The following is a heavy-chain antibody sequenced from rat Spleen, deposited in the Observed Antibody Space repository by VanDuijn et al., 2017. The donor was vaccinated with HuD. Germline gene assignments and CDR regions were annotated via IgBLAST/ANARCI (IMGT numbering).Heavy chain of an antibody. CDR2: ITNSGGST. J-gene: IGHJ2*01. V-gene: IGHV5-31*01. CDR1: GFNFNDYW. Sequence: EVKLVESGGGLVQPGRSLKLSCAASGFNFNDYWMGWVRQAPGKGLEWVASITNSGGSTYYLDSVKGRFTISRDNAQNTLYLQMNSLRSEDTATYYCTREDWVPDYWGQGVKVTISS. D-gene: IGHD5-1*01. CDR3: TREDWVPDY.